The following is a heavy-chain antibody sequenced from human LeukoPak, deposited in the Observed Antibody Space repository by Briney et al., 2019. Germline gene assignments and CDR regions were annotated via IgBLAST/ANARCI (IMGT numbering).Heavy chain of an antibody. J-gene: IGHJ6*02. CDR1: GLTFSGYD. D-gene: IGHD4-17*01. Sequence: GGSLRLSCAASGLTFSGYDMHWVRQAPGKGPEWVAVMSYGGQNERYADSVKGRFTVSRDNPKNTVYLEMNSLRLEDTAVYYCARESAVTLADYGFDVWGQGTTAIVSS. V-gene: IGHV3-30*03. CDR3: ARESAVTLADYGFDV. CDR2: MSYGGQNE.